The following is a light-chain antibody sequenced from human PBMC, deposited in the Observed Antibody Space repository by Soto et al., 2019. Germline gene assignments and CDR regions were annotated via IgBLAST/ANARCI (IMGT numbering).Light chain of an antibody. Sequence: QSALTQPASVSGSPGQSITISCAGTGSDVGSSNLVSWYQQLPGKAPKLMIYEGSKRPSGVSNRFSGSKSGDTASLTISGLQAEDEADYYCCSYGGGRTSVVFGGGTKLPVL. CDR1: GSDVGSSNL. CDR2: EGS. J-gene: IGLJ3*02. CDR3: CSYGGGRTSVV. V-gene: IGLV2-23*01.